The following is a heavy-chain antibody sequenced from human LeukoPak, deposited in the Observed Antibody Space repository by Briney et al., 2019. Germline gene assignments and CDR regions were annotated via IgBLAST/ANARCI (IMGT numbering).Heavy chain of an antibody. J-gene: IGHJ4*01. V-gene: IGHV3-30*02. CDR2: IQYDDSIE. CDR3: AKDQGVVGSSDY. Sequence: GGSLRLSCAASGFTFSTFGMNWVRQAPDKGLEWVAFIQYDDSIEYYADSVKGRFTISRDNSKNTLYLQMNSLRGDDTAVYYCAKDQGVVGSSDYWGHGTLVTVSS. CDR1: GFTFSTFG. D-gene: IGHD3-10*01.